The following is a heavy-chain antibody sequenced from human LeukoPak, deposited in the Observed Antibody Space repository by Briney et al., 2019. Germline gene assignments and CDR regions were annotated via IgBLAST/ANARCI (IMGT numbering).Heavy chain of an antibody. CDR2: MNPNSGNT. CDR3: ARAVTAMVTNDY. J-gene: IGHJ4*02. Sequence: ASVKVSCKASGYTFTSYDINWVRQATGQGLEWMGWMNPNSGNTGYAQKFQGRVTMTRNTSISTAYMELSRLRSDDTAVYYCARAVTAMVTNDYWGQGTLVTVSS. D-gene: IGHD5-18*01. CDR1: GYTFTSYD. V-gene: IGHV1-8*01.